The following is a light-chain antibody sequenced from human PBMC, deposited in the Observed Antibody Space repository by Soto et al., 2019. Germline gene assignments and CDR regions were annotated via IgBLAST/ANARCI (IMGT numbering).Light chain of an antibody. Sequence: EIRMTQSPAILSVSPGESATLSCRASQSVSSHVVWYQQKPGQAPRLLMSDSPTGAAGIPGRFSGSGSGTEFSLTISSVQSDDSAIYYCQQFGDWPSFGLGTKVDIK. CDR1: QSVSSH. CDR3: QQFGDWPS. V-gene: IGKV3-15*01. J-gene: IGKJ1*01. CDR2: DSP.